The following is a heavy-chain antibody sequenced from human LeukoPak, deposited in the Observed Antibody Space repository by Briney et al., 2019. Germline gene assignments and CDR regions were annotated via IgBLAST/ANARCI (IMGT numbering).Heavy chain of an antibody. D-gene: IGHD6-13*01. J-gene: IGHJ4*02. CDR3: AKNMVAGYSSSFDY. CDR1: GFTFDDYG. CDR2: INWNGGST. Sequence: PGGSLRLSCAASGFTFDDYGMSWVRQAPGKGLEWVSGINWNGGSTGYADSVKGRFTISRDNAKNSLYLQMNSLRAEDTALYYCAKNMVAGYSSSFDYWGQGTLVTVSS. V-gene: IGHV3-20*04.